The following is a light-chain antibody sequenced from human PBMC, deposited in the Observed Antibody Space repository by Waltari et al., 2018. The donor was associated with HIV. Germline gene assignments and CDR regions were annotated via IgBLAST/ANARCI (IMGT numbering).Light chain of an antibody. CDR2: SNH. CDR3: AAWDDSLNGPVV. CDR1: NSTIGSNT. V-gene: IGLV1-44*01. Sequence: QSVLTQPPSASGTPGQRVTISCSGSNSTIGSNTVNWYQQFPGTAPKLLIYSNHERTSGVPDRFSGAKSGTSASLAISGLQSEDEADYYCAAWDDSLNGPVVFGGGTSLTV. J-gene: IGLJ3*02.